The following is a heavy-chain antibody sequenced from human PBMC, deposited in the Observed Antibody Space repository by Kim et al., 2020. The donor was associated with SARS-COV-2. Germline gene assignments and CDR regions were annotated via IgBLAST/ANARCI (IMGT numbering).Heavy chain of an antibody. Sequence: EKAYVNFVKGRFTNPRDNAKSSVYLQMNGLRGEDTAVYYCARGGGQYYSVWGQGTLVTVSS. J-gene: IGHJ4*02. CDR3: ARGGGQYYSV. V-gene: IGHV3-7*01. CDR2: EK. D-gene: IGHD3-10*01.